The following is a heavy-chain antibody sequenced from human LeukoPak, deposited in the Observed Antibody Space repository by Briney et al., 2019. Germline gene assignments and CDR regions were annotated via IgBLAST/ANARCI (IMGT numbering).Heavy chain of an antibody. V-gene: IGHV4-4*07. CDR3: AREYGDFDY. CDR2: INASGRT. Sequence: SETLSLTCTVSGDSINNYYWNWIRQPAGKGLEWIGRINASGRTNYNSDLKSRVTMSVDTTKNQFSLRVKSVTAADTAVYYCAREYGDFDYWGQGTLATVSS. J-gene: IGHJ4*02. D-gene: IGHD4-17*01. CDR1: GDSINNYY.